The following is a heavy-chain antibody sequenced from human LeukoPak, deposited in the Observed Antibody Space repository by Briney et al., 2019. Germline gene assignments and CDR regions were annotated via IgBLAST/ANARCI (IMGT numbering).Heavy chain of an antibody. CDR2: ISGGGGST. J-gene: IGHJ4*02. V-gene: IGHV3-23*01. Sequence: GGSLRLSCAASGFTFTSYSMNWVRQAPGKGLEWVSTISGGGGSTYYADSVKGRFTISRDNSKNTLYLQVNSLRAEDTAVYYCAKPYDNSAWYYFDYWGQGTLVTVSS. D-gene: IGHD6-19*01. CDR3: AKPYDNSAWYYFDY. CDR1: GFTFTSYS.